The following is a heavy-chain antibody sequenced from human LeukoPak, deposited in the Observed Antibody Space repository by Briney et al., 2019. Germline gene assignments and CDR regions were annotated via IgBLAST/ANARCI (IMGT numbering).Heavy chain of an antibody. V-gene: IGHV4-4*07. Sequence: SETLYLTCTVSGGSIRPDYWRWIRQHAGEGLEWIGRIHTSGSTDYNPSLVRRVSLPVDTPKNHLSLTPRSVTAADTAVHYCAREGSMTTRPFVSIDYWGQGTLVTVSS. CDR3: AREGSMTTRPFVSIDY. CDR2: IHTSGST. CDR1: GGSIRPDY. D-gene: IGHD6-6*01. J-gene: IGHJ4*02.